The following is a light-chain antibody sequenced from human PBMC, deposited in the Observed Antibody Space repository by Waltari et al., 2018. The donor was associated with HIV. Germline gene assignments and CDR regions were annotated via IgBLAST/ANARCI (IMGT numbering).Light chain of an antibody. J-gene: IGKJ2*01. V-gene: IGKV1-5*03. CDR3: QQYYRYPYT. CDR1: QSISSW. CDR2: KAS. Sequence: DIQMTQSPSTLSASVGDRVTITCRASQSISSWLAWYQQKPGKAPKLLIYKASSLESGVPSMFSGSGSETEFTLTVSSLQPDDFAAYYCQQYYRYPYTFGQGTKLEIK.